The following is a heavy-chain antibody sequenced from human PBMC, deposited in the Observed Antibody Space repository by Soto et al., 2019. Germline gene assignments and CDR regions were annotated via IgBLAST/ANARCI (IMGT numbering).Heavy chain of an antibody. CDR1: GYSFTSYW. V-gene: IGHV5-10-1*01. CDR2: IDPSDSYT. J-gene: IGHJ4*02. Sequence: PGESLRISCKVSGYSFTSYWISWLRQMPGKGLEWMGRIDPSDSYTNYSPSFQGHVTISADKSISTAYLQWSSLKASDTAMYYCARLIAGMYYFDYWGQGTLVTVSS. CDR3: ARLIAGMYYFDY. D-gene: IGHD6-13*01.